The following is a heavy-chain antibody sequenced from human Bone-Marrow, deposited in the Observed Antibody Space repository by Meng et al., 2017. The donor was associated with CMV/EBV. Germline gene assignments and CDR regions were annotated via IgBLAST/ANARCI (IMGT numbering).Heavy chain of an antibody. J-gene: IGHJ6*02. CDR1: GFGFSDHY. Sequence: GGSLRLSCVASGFGFSDHYMTWIRQAPGKGLEWVAYIDSSGTRTYYADSVRGRFTLSRDNAKNSMYLQTSSLRVEDTAVYYCARDSASGLDVWGQGTTVTVSS. V-gene: IGHV3-11*01. CDR2: IDSSGTRT. CDR3: ARDSASGLDV. D-gene: IGHD6-19*01.